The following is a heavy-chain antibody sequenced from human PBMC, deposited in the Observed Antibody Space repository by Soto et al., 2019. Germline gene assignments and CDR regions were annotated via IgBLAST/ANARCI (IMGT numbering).Heavy chain of an antibody. Sequence: PGESLKISCKGSGYRFTSYWIGWVRQMPGKGLEWVGIIYPGDSDARYSPSFQGQVTISVDKSNNTAYLHWSRLKAPDTAIYYCARQSDYSGAYWPYWGQGILVTVSS. CDR1: GYRFTSYW. D-gene: IGHD1-26*01. CDR2: IYPGDSDA. V-gene: IGHV5-51*01. CDR3: ARQSDYSGAYWPY. J-gene: IGHJ4*02.